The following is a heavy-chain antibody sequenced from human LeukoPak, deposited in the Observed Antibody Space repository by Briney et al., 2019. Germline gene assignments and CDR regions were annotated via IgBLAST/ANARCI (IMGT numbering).Heavy chain of an antibody. Sequence: GGSLRLSCAASGFTVSSNYMSWVRQAPGKGLEWVSVISSGGNTYHADSVKGRFTISRDNSKNTVFLQMNSLRAEDTAVYYCAREVRGYYFDYWGQGTLVTVSS. CDR1: GFTVSSNY. J-gene: IGHJ4*02. CDR3: AREVRGYYFDY. V-gene: IGHV3-53*01. CDR2: ISSGGNT. D-gene: IGHD3-22*01.